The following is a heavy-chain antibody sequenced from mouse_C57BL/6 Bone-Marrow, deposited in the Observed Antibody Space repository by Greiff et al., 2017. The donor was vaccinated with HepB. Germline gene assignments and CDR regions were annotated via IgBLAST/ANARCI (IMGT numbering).Heavy chain of an antibody. J-gene: IGHJ2*01. CDR1: GYAFSSSW. CDR2: IYPGDGDT. CDR3: ARSRGYPFYFDY. Sequence: QVQLKQSGPELVKPGASVKISCKASGYAFSSSWMNWVKQRPGKGLEWIGRIYPGDGDTNYNGKFKGKATLTADKSSSTAYMQLSSLTSEDSAVYFCARSRGYPFYFDYWGQGTTLTVSS. D-gene: IGHD2-2*01. V-gene: IGHV1-82*01.